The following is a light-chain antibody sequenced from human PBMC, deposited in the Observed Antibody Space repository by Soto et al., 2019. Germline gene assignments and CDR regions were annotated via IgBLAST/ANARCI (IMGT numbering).Light chain of an antibody. CDR3: QQYGSSIT. J-gene: IGKJ5*01. V-gene: IGKV3-20*01. CDR2: DAS. Sequence: PGERATLSCTASQSLRSNFLAWYQQKPGQAPRLLIYDASSRAAGIPDRFSGSGSGTDFTLTISRLEPEDFAVYYCQQYGSSITLGQGTRLEI. CDR1: QSLRSNF.